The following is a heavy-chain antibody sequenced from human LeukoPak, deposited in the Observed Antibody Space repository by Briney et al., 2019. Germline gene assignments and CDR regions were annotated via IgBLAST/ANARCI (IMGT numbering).Heavy chain of an antibody. CDR1: GGSISSSSYY. Sequence: SETLSLTCTVSGGSISSSSYYWGWIRQPPGKGLEWIGSIYYSGSTYYNPSLKSRVTISVDTSKNQFSLKLSSVTAADTAMYYCARVDAYCGGDCSRYYYYGMDVWGQGTTVTVSS. CDR3: ARVDAYCGGDCSRYYYYGMDV. J-gene: IGHJ6*02. V-gene: IGHV4-39*07. D-gene: IGHD2-21*02. CDR2: IYYSGST.